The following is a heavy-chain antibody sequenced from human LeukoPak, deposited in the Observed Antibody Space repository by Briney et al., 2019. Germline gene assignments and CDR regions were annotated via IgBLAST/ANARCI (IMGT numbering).Heavy chain of an antibody. CDR3: ARNGLRYFDWLSYYDY. J-gene: IGHJ4*02. CDR1: GYTFTGYY. D-gene: IGHD3-9*01. CDR2: INPNSGGT. Sequence: GASVKVSCKASGYTFTGYYMHWVRQAPGQGLEWMGWINPNSGGTNYAQKFQGRVTMTRDTSISTAYMELSRLRSDDTAVYYCARNGLRYFDWLSYYDYWGQGTLVTVSS. V-gene: IGHV1-2*02.